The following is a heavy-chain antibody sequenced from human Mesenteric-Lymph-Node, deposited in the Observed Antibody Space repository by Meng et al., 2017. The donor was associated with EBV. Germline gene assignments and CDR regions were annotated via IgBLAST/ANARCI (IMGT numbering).Heavy chain of an antibody. CDR3: ARVSGPYYSPWFDP. CDR1: GDSVSSTRCY. J-gene: IGHJ5*02. CDR2: IFNSGST. Sequence: QVRLQEPGPGLVQPSETLSLTCTVSGDSVSSTRCYWSWIRQPPGRGLEWIGYIFNSGSTNYNPSLRSRATISVDTSRNQFSLTLNSVTAADTAVYYCARVSGPYYSPWFDPWGQGSLVTVSS. D-gene: IGHD2/OR15-2a*01. V-gene: IGHV4-61*01.